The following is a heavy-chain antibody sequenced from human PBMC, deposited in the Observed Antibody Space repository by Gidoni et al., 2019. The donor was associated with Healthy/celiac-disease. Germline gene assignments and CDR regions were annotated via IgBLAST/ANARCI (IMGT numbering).Heavy chain of an antibody. CDR1: GFTFRSYA. CDR3: AREEQWLVRPGTFDY. J-gene: IGHJ4*02. Sequence: QVQLVESGGGVVQPGRSLRLYCAASGFTFRSYAMHWVRRAPGKGLEWVAVISYDGSNKYSADSVKGLFTISRDNSKNTLYLQMNSLRAEDTAVYYCAREEQWLVRPGTFDYWCQGTLVTVSS. D-gene: IGHD6-19*01. CDR2: ISYDGSNK. V-gene: IGHV3-30-3*01.